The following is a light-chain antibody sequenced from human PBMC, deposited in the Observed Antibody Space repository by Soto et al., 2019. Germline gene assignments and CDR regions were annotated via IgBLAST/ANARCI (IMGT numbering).Light chain of an antibody. Sequence: DIQMTQSPSSLSAYVGDRVTITCRARQNINSYLNWYQQKPGKAPKLLIYKASTLKSGVPSRFSGSGSGTEFTLTISSLQPDDFATYYCQHYNSYSEAFGQGTKVDIK. V-gene: IGKV1-5*03. J-gene: IGKJ1*01. CDR2: KAS. CDR3: QHYNSYSEA. CDR1: QNINSY.